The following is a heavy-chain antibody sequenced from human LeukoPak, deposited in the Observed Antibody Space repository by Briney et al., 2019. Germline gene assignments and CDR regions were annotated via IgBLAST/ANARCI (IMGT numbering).Heavy chain of an antibody. CDR1: GFTFSSYS. CDR2: ISSGSSYI. J-gene: IGHJ4*02. CDR3: ARVPPVGATGY. D-gene: IGHD1-26*01. Sequence: GGSLRLSCAASGFTFSSYSMNWVRQAPGKGLEWVSSISSGSSYIYYADSVKGRFTISRDNAKNSLYLQMNSLRAEDTAVYYCARVPPVGATGYWGQGTLVTVSS. V-gene: IGHV3-21*01.